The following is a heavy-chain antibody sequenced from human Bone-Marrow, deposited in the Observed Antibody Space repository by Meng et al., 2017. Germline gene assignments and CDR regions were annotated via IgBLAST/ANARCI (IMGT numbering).Heavy chain of an antibody. V-gene: IGHV3-30*01. CDR1: GFTVSSYA. Sequence: QVQLSEVGGGVCQPGRSFGLSCAVSGFTVSSYAMHWVRQAPGKGLEWVAVISYDGSNKYYADSVTGRFTISRDNSKNTLYLQMNSLRSEDTAVYYCARGGNEFDYWGQGTLVTVSS. CDR2: ISYDGSNK. CDR3: ARGGNEFDY. D-gene: IGHD4-23*01. J-gene: IGHJ4*02.